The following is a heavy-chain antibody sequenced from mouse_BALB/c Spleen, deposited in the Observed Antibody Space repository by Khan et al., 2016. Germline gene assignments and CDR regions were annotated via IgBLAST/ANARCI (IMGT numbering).Heavy chain of an antibody. V-gene: IGHV5-6-5*01. CDR3: GRGMSGYPYEAMDY. Sequence: EVELVESGGGLVKPGGSLKLSCAASGFTFSNYAMSWVRQTPEKRLEWVASISSGGSTYYPDSVTGRFTISRDNARHILYLQMRSLRSEDTAMYYCGRGMSGYPYEAMDYGGQGTSVTVAS. J-gene: IGHJ4*01. CDR1: GFTFSNYA. D-gene: IGHD2-14*01. CDR2: ISSGGST.